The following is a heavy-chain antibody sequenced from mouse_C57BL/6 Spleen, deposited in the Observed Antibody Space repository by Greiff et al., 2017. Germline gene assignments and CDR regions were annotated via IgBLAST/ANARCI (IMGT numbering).Heavy chain of an antibody. CDR3: TRRAGSNYYYAMDY. J-gene: IGHJ4*01. D-gene: IGHD2-5*01. CDR1: GYTFTDYE. Sequence: VQLQESGAELVRPGASVTLSCKASGYTFTDYEMHWVKQTPVHGLEWIGAIDPETGGTAYNQKFKGKAILTADKSSSTAYMELRSLTSEDSAVYYCTRRAGSNYYYAMDYWGQGTSVTVSS. V-gene: IGHV1-15*01. CDR2: IDPETGGT.